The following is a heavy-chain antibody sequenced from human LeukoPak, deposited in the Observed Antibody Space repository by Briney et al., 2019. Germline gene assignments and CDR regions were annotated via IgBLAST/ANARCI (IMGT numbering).Heavy chain of an antibody. J-gene: IGHJ4*02. CDR2: ISHDGSER. CDR1: GFTLSDYY. V-gene: IGHV3-30*18. D-gene: IGHD3-10*01. CDR3: AKGVYGSRSTSFADF. Sequence: GGSLRLSCAASGFTLSDYYMSWIRQAPGKGLEWAAVISHDGSERYYGDPVKGRFTISRDNSKNTLYLQMNSMRGEDTAVYYCAKGVYGSRSTSFADFWGQGTLVTVSS.